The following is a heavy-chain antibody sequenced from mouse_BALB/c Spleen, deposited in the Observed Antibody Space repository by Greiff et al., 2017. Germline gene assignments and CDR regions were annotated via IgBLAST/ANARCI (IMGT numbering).Heavy chain of an antibody. CDR1: GFNIKDYY. CDR3: ARRDVNAMDY. D-gene: IGHD3-3*01. J-gene: IGHJ4*01. Sequence: EVKLMESGAELVRPGALVKLSCKASGFNIKDYYMHWVKQRPEQGLEWIGWIDPENGNTIYDPKFQGKASITADTSSNTAYLQLSSLTSEDTAVYYCARRDVNAMDYWGQGTSVTVSS. V-gene: IGHV14-1*02. CDR2: IDPENGNT.